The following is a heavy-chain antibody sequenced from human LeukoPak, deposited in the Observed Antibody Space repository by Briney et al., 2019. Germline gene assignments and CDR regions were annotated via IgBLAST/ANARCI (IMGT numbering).Heavy chain of an antibody. Sequence: SETLSLTCAVSGGSISSYYWNWIRQPPGKGLEWIGSISYSGSTNYNPSLESRVTISVDTSKNRISLKLRSVTAADTTVYYCARAPERWYSYGSYTYYYMDVWGKGTTVTVSS. V-gene: IGHV4-59*01. CDR3: ARAPERWYSYGSYTYYYMDV. D-gene: IGHD5-18*01. CDR1: GGSISSYY. J-gene: IGHJ6*03. CDR2: ISYSGST.